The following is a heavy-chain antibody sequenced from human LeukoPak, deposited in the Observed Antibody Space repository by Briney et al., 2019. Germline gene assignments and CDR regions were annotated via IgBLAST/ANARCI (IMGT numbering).Heavy chain of an antibody. J-gene: IGHJ3*02. V-gene: IGHV3-21*01. CDR3: ARAEDTADAFDI. Sequence: GGSLRLSCAASGFTFSSYSMNWVRQAPGKGLEWVSSISSSSSYIYYADSVKSRFTISRDNAKNSLYLQMNSLRAEDTAVYYCARAEDTADAFDIWGQGTMVTVSS. CDR2: ISSSSSYI. D-gene: IGHD5-18*01. CDR1: GFTFSSYS.